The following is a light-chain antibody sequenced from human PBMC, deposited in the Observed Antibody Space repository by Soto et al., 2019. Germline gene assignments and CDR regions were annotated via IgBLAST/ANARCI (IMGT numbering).Light chain of an antibody. CDR1: QGISSW. V-gene: IGKV1-12*01. CDR3: QQVKYFPRT. J-gene: IGKJ1*01. CDR2: AAS. Sequence: QLTQSPSSLSFSVGDRVTITCRASQGISSWSAWYQQQQGKVPKPLIYAASILQSGVPSRFSVSGCGTDTTFTLSIRQPEDDDIEDYQQVKYFPRTFGEGTKVDIK.